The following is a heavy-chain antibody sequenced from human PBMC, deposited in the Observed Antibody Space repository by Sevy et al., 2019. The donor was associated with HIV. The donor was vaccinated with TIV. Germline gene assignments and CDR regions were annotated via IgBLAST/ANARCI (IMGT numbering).Heavy chain of an antibody. V-gene: IGHV3-7*01. CDR1: GFTFSSYW. D-gene: IGHD6-19*01. Sequence: GGSLRLSCAASGFTFSSYWMSWVRQAPGKGLEWVANIKQDGSEKYSVASVKGRFTISRDNARNLVYLQMNSLRVEDTALYYCVRAIQSDGSFWGQGALVTVSS. J-gene: IGHJ4*02. CDR3: VRAIQSDGSF. CDR2: IKQDGSEK.